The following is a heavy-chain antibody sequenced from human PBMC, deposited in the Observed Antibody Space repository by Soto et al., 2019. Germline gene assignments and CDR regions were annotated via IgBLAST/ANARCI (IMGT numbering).Heavy chain of an antibody. CDR1: ENTPTTYD. CDR3: SRNSRSRRYFDL. J-gene: IGHJ2*01. Sequence: QVQLGQSGAEVKKPGASVKVSCKAPENTPTTYDINWVRQATGQGPEWMGWMNPNSGNTGYAQKFKGRVAMTKNTSINTAYMELSSLRSEDTAVYYCSRNSRSRRYFDLWGRGTLVTVSS. D-gene: IGHD4-4*01. CDR2: MNPNSGNT. V-gene: IGHV1-8*02.